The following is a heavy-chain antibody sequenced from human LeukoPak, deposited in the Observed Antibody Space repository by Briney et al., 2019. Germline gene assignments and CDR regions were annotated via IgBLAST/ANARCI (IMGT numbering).Heavy chain of an antibody. D-gene: IGHD2-21*02. Sequence: SQTLSLTCTVSGGSISSGSYYWSWIRQPAGKGLEWIGRIYTSGSTNYNPSLKSRVTISVDTSKNQFSLKLSSVTAADTAVYYCARVRTYCGGDCYSWFDYWGQGTLVTVSS. J-gene: IGHJ4*02. CDR2: IYTSGST. CDR3: ARVRTYCGGDCYSWFDY. CDR1: GGSISSGSYY. V-gene: IGHV4-61*02.